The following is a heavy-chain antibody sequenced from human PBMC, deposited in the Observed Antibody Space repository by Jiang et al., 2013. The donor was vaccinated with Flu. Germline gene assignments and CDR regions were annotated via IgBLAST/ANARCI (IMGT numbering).Heavy chain of an antibody. V-gene: IGHV6-1*01. Sequence: QTLSLTCAISGDSVSSNGATWNWVRQSPSRGLEWLGRTYYRTRWYYDYAESVKGRITINSDTSKNHFSLQLNSVTPEDTAVYYCSRGTTPVAGTPHYLDYWGQGTLVTVSS. CDR3: SRGTTPVAGTPHYLDY. CDR1: GDSVSSNGAT. J-gene: IGHJ4*02. D-gene: IGHD1-1*01. CDR2: TYYRTRWYY.